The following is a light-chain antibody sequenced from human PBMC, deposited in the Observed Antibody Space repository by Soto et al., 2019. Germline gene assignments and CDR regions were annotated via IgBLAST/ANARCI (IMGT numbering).Light chain of an antibody. CDR2: SNN. J-gene: IGLJ2*01. CDR1: SSNIGSNT. Sequence: QLVLTQPPSASGTPGQRVTISCSGSSSNIGSNTVNWYQQLPGTAPKLLIYSNNQRPSGVPDRFSGSKSGTSASLAISGLQSSDEANYYCAAWDDSLNGHVVFGRGTKLTVL. CDR3: AAWDDSLNGHVV. V-gene: IGLV1-44*01.